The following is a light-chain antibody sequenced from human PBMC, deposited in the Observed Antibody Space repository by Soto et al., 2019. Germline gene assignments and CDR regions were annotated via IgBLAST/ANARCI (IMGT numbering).Light chain of an antibody. CDR3: QEYVSVPFT. V-gene: IGKV1-27*01. CDR1: QDVGSR. J-gene: IGKJ3*01. Sequence: DIQMTQSPSSLSASVGDSVTITCRASQDVGSRLVWYQQKPGKVPSVLLYAGSLHPGAPSRFSGSGSGTDFTLTITSLQPEDAATYYCQEYVSVPFTFGPGTKVDIK. CDR2: AG.